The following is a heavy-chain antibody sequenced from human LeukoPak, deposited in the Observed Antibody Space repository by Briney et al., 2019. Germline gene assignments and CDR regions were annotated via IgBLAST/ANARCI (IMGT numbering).Heavy chain of an antibody. CDR1: GYTFSNYG. J-gene: IGHJ4*01. CDR3: ARDNDKVVDH. Sequence: ASVKVSCTTSGYTFSNYGISWVRQAPGQGLEWMGWITAYNGNRLYAQRFQGRITLTTDTSTSTSYMELRSLEYDDTAIYYCARDNDKVVDHWGQGTLVTVSS. CDR2: ITAYNGNR. V-gene: IGHV1-18*01. D-gene: IGHD1-1*01.